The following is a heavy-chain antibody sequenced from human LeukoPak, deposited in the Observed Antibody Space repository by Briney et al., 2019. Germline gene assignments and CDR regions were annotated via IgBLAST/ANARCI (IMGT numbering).Heavy chain of an antibody. V-gene: IGHV1-46*01. CDR1: GYTLMRYY. CDR3: ARVHDYGDLRYLDY. J-gene: IGHJ4*02. D-gene: IGHD4-17*01. CDR2: INPSGGST. Sequence: ASVKVSCKASGYTLMRYYMYLVRQAPGQGLEGMGIINPSGGSTTHAQKFQGRVAMTTDTSTSTVYMELSGLTSEDTAVYYCARVHDYGDLRYLDYWGQGTLVTVSS.